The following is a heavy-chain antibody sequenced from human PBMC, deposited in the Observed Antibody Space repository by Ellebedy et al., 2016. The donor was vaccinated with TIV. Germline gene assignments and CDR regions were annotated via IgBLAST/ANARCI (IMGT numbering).Heavy chain of an antibody. CDR3: VPWNENWRAFHI. Sequence: SETLSLTCTVSGYSISNGYYWGWIRQPPGKGLEWIGYIYYSGSTNYNPSLKSRVTISVDPSKSQVSLRVNSVTAADTALYYCVPWNENWRAFHIWGQGAMVTVSS. D-gene: IGHD1-1*01. CDR2: IYYSGST. CDR1: GYSISNGYY. J-gene: IGHJ3*02. V-gene: IGHV4-38-2*02.